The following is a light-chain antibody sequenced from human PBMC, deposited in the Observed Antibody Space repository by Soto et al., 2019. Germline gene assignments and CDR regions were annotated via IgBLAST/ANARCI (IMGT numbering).Light chain of an antibody. V-gene: IGLV2-8*01. CDR2: EVT. CDR3: TSYAGSTPYV. Sequence: QSALTQPPSASGSPGQSVTISCTGTSSDVGGYNSVSWYQQHPGEAPKLIIYEVTKRPSGVPDRFSGFKSGNTASLTVSGLLAEDEADYYCTSYAGSTPYVFGTGTQLTVL. CDR1: SSDVGGYNS. J-gene: IGLJ1*01.